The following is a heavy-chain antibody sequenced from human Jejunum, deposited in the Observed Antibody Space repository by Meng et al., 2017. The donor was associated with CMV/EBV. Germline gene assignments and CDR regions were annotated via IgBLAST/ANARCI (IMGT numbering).Heavy chain of an antibody. D-gene: IGHD3-16*01. CDR2: TSYDGNTQ. CDR1: GFAFSSHA. V-gene: IGHV3-30*04. CDR3: AKDGGGFNSSPFDY. Sequence: GFAFSSHAMHWVRQAPGKGLEWVAVTSYDGNTQYYTDSVKGRFTISRDNSDNMVYLQMNSLRPDDTAVYYCAKDGGGFNSSPFDYWGQGTRVTVSS. J-gene: IGHJ4*02.